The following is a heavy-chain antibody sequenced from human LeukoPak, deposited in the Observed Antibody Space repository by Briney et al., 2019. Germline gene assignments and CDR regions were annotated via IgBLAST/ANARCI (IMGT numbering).Heavy chain of an antibody. V-gene: IGHV1-18*01. CDR1: GYTFTSYG. CDR3: ARDLLLRNYYDSSGYYQNIYMPDY. J-gene: IGHJ4*02. D-gene: IGHD3-22*01. Sequence: ASVKVSCKASGYTFTSYGIGWVRQAPGQGLEWMGWISAYNGNTNYAQKLQGRVTMTTDTSTSTAYMEPRSLRSDDTAVYYCARDLLLRNYYDSSGYYQNIYMPDYWGQGTLVTVSS. CDR2: ISAYNGNT.